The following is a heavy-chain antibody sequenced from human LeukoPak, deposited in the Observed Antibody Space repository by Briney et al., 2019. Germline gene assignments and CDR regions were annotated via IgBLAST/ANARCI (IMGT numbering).Heavy chain of an antibody. J-gene: IGHJ6*02. D-gene: IGHD2-2*01. Sequence: PGGSLRLSCAASGFTFDDHGMSWVRQAPGKGLEWVSGINWNGGSTGYADSVKGRFTISRDNAKNSLYLQMNSLRAEDTALYHCARPADPNYYYYGMDVWGQGTTVTVSS. CDR3: ARPADPNYYYYGMDV. CDR2: INWNGGST. V-gene: IGHV3-20*01. CDR1: GFTFDDHG.